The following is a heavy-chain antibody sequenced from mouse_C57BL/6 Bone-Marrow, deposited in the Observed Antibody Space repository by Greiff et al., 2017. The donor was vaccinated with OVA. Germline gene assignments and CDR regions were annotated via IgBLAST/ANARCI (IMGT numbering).Heavy chain of an antibody. CDR2: ISYDGSN. CDR3: ADGYHWYFDV. J-gene: IGHJ1*03. D-gene: IGHD2-3*01. Sequence: ESGPGLVKPSQSLSLTCSVTGYSITSGYYWNWIRQFPGNKLEWMGYISYDGSNNYNPSLKNRISITRDTSKNQFFLKLNSVTTEDTATYYCADGYHWYFDVWGTGTTVTVSS. V-gene: IGHV3-6*01. CDR1: GYSITSGYY.